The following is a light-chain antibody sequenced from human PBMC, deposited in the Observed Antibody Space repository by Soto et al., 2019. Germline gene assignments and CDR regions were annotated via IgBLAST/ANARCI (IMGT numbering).Light chain of an antibody. Sequence: EIVVTQSRATLSLSPGERATLACRASQSVSSSYLAWYQQKPGQAPRLLIYGASSRATGIPDRFSGSGCGKDFTPTISRLEHEDFAVYYCQQRSNWITFGQGTRLEIK. J-gene: IGKJ5*01. CDR2: GAS. CDR1: QSVSSSY. V-gene: IGKV3D-20*02. CDR3: QQRSNWIT.